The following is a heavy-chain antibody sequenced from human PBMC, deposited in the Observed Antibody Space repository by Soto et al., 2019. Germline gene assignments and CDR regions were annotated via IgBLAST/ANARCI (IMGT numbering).Heavy chain of an antibody. V-gene: IGHV1-46*01. CDR1: GYTFTSYY. J-gene: IGHJ6*02. CDR2: INPSGGST. Sequence: QVQLVQSGAEVKKPGASVKDSCKASGYTFTSYYMHWVRQAPGQGLELMGIINPSGGSTSYAQKCQGRVTMTRGTSTSTVYMEMSSLGSEDTAVYYCARDEEYSSSSGYYYYGMDVWGQGTTVTVSS. D-gene: IGHD6-6*01. CDR3: ARDEEYSSSSGYYYYGMDV.